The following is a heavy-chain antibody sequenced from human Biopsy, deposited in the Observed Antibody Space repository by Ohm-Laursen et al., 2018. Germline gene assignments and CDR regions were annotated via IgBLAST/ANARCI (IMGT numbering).Heavy chain of an antibody. CDR1: GFTFSDHY. D-gene: IGHD2-15*01. V-gene: IGHV3-72*01. CDR2: SRNKANSYTT. J-gene: IGHJ4*02. Sequence: GSLRLSCAASGFTFSDHYMEWVRQAPGKGLEWVGRSRNKANSYTTEYAASVKGRFTISRDESETSMYLQMSGLKTKDTAVYYCARVFARPGPCSGGTCYPGDDYWGQGTLVTVSS. CDR3: ARVFARPGPCSGGTCYPGDDY.